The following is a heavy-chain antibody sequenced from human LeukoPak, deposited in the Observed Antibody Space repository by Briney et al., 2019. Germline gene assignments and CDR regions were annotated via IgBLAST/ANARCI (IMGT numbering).Heavy chain of an antibody. CDR1: GYSFTSYW. Sequence: GESLKISCKGSGYSFTSYWIGRVRQMPGTGLESMVNIYPGDSDTRYSPSFQGQVTISADKSISTAYLQWSSLKASDTAMYYCAAAPYYYDSSGYFHPFDYWGQGTLVTVSS. V-gene: IGHV5-51*01. CDR3: AAAPYYYDSSGYFHPFDY. D-gene: IGHD3-22*01. J-gene: IGHJ4*02. CDR2: IYPGDSDT.